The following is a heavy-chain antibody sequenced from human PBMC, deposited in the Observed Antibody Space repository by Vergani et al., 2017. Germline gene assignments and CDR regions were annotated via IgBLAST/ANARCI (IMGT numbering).Heavy chain of an antibody. J-gene: IGHJ5*02. CDR2: INQDGSEK. D-gene: IGHD3-22*01. V-gene: IGHV3-7*01. CDR3: ARINYYGSSGYSLTRWHNWFDP. CDR1: GFIFSHYW. Sequence: EVQLVESGGGLVQPGGSLRLSCAASGFIFSHYWMSWVRQAPGKGLEWVANINQDGSEKYYVDSVKGRFTISRDYAKNSLYLQMNSLRAEDTALYYCARINYYGSSGYSLTRWHNWFDPWGQGTLITFSS.